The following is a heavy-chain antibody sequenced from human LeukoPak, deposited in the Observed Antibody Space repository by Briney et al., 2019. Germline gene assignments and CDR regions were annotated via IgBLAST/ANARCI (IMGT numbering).Heavy chain of an antibody. J-gene: IGHJ4*02. D-gene: IGHD3-10*01. Sequence: ASVKASCKASGYTFTGYYMHWVRQAPGKGLEWMGGFDPEDGETIYAQKFQGRVTMTEDTSTDTAYMELSSLRSEDTAVYYCATEGYYYGSGDPKYYFDYWGQGTLVTVSS. CDR1: GYTFTGYY. CDR2: FDPEDGET. V-gene: IGHV1-24*01. CDR3: ATEGYYYGSGDPKYYFDY.